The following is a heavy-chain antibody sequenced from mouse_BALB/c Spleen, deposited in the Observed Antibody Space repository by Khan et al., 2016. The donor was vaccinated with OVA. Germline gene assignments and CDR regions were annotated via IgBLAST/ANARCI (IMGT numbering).Heavy chain of an antibody. V-gene: IGHV9-4*02. CDR1: GYTFTNAG. CDR3: ARGGAAYYRNAGGGMDY. Sequence: QIQLVQSGPELKKPGETVRISCKASGYTFTNAGMQWVQKMPGKGLKWIGWINTHSGVPKYAEDFKGRFAFSLETSASTVYLQITNLKNEDTATYFCARGGAAYYRNAGGGMDYWGQGTSVTVSS. D-gene: IGHD2-5*01. CDR2: INTHSGVP. J-gene: IGHJ4*01.